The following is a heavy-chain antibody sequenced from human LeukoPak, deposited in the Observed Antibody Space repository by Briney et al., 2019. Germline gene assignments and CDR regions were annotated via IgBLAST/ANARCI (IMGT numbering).Heavy chain of an antibody. D-gene: IGHD3-3*01. CDR1: GFTFSSYA. CDR3: AKGYDFWSGYYMDY. CDR2: IGGSGGST. V-gene: IGHV3-23*01. Sequence: GGSLRLSCAASGFTFSSYAMSWVRQAPGKGLEWVSAIGGSGGSTYYADSVKGRFTISRDNSKNTLYLQMNSLRAEDTAVYYCAKGYDFWSGYYMDYWGQGTLVAVSS. J-gene: IGHJ4*02.